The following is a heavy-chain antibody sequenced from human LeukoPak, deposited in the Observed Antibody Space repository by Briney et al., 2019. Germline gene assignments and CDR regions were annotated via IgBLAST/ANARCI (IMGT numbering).Heavy chain of an antibody. CDR2: INPNSGGT. V-gene: IGHV1-2*02. CDR1: GYTFTGYY. J-gene: IGHJ4*02. Sequence: GASVKVSCKASGYTFTGYYMHWVRQAPGQGLEWMGWINPNSGGTNYAQKFQGRVTMTRDTSISTAYMELSRLRSDDTAVYYCARDMSDIVVVVAANGWLDYWGQGTLVTVSS. D-gene: IGHD2-15*01. CDR3: ARDMSDIVVVVAANGWLDY.